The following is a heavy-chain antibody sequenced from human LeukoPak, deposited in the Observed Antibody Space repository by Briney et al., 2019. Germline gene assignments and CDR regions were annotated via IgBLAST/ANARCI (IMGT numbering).Heavy chain of an antibody. CDR3: ARGSSGQGVYYFDY. CDR2: IKEDGSEK. CDR1: GFTFSSHW. D-gene: IGHD6-19*01. J-gene: IGHJ4*02. Sequence: GGSLRLSCAASGFTFSSHWMNWVRQAPGKGLEWVANIKEDGSEKYYADSVKGRFTISRDNSKNTLYLQMNSLRAEDTAVYYCARGSSGQGVYYFDYWGQGTLVTVSS. V-gene: IGHV3-7*03.